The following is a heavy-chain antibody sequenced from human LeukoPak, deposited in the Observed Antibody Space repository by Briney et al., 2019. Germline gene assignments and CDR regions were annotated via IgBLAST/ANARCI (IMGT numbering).Heavy chain of an antibody. CDR3: ARFFRLSGSYFNWFDP. J-gene: IGHJ5*02. CDR2: IYYSGST. V-gene: IGHV4-39*07. D-gene: IGHD1-26*01. CDR1: GGSISSSSYY. Sequence: SETLSLTCTVSGGSISSSSYYWGWIRQPPGKGLEGIGSIYYSGSTYYNPSLKSRVNISVDPSQSQLSLKLSSVPAADTAVYYCARFFRLSGSYFNWFDPWGQGTLVTVSS.